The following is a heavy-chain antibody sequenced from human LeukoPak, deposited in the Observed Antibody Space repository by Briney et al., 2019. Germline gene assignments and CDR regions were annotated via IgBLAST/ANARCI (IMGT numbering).Heavy chain of an antibody. V-gene: IGHV4-59*01. CDR3: ARGRWLHAYYYYYYMDV. CDR2: IYHSGST. D-gene: IGHD3-22*01. J-gene: IGHJ6*03. CDR1: DDSINTYY. Sequence: PSETLSLTCTVSDDSINTYYWSWIRQPPGKGLEWIGYIYHSGSTNYNPPLRSRVTISVDPSKNQFSLKLNSVPAADTAVDYCARGRWLHAYYYYYYMDVWGKGTTVSVSS.